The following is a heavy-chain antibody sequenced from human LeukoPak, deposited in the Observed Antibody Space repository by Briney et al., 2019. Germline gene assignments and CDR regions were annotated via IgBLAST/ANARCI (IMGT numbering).Heavy chain of an antibody. CDR3: ARDHPTMISYWYFDL. CDR1: GGTLSSYA. Sequence: ASVKVSCKASGGTLSSYAISWVRQAPGQGLEWMGGIIPIFGTANYAQKFQGRVTITADESTSTAYMELSSLRSDDTAVYYCARDHPTMISYWYFDLWGRGTLVTVSS. D-gene: IGHD3-22*01. CDR2: IIPIFGTA. J-gene: IGHJ2*01. V-gene: IGHV1-69*13.